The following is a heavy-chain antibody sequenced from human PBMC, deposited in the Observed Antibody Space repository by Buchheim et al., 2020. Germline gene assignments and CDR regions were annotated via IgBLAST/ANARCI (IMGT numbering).Heavy chain of an antibody. CDR2: IYHSGST. V-gene: IGHV4-4*02. Sequence: QVQLQESGPGLVKPSGTLSLTCAVSGGSISSSNWWSWVRQPPGKGLEWIGEIYHSGSTNYNPSLKSRVTISVDKSKNQFSLKLSSVTAADTAVYYCARDLIVVVPAAHLHYYYYGMDVWGQGTT. CDR1: GGSISSSNW. J-gene: IGHJ6*02. CDR3: ARDLIVVVPAAHLHYYYYGMDV. D-gene: IGHD2-2*01.